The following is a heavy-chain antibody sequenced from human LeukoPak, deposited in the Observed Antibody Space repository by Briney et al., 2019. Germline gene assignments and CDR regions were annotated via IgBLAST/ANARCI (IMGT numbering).Heavy chain of an antibody. D-gene: IGHD2-2*01. V-gene: IGHV3-33*06. CDR3: AKDPTETRRPDAFDI. Sequence: DSVKGRLTISRDNSKNTLYLQMNSLRAEDTAVYYCAKDPTETRRPDAFDIWGPGTMVTVSS. J-gene: IGHJ3*02.